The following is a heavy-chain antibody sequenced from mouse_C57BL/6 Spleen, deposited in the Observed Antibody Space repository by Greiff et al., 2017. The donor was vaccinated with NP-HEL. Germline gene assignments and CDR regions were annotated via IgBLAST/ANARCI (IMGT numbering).Heavy chain of an antibody. CDR3: ARGEGYDYDGFAY. CDR2: ISYDGSN. D-gene: IGHD2-4*01. CDR1: GYSITSGYY. J-gene: IGHJ3*01. Sequence: EVKLVESGPGLVKPSQSLSLTCSVTGYSITSGYYWNWIRQFPGNKLEWMGYISYDGSNNYNPSLKNRISITRDTSKNQFFLKLNSVTTEDTATYYCARGEGYDYDGFAYWGQGTLVTVSA. V-gene: IGHV3-6*01.